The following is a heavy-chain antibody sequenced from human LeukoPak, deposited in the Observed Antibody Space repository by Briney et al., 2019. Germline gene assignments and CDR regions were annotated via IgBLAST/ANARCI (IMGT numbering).Heavy chain of an antibody. Sequence: GASVKVSCKASGYTFTNYTLNWVRQAPGQGLEWMGWIDTNTGNPTYAQGFIGRFVFSLDTPVTTAYLQISSLKAEDTAVYYCARGYEATGYFSYWGQGTLVAVSS. CDR1: GYTFTNYT. CDR3: ARGYEATGYFSY. D-gene: IGHD3-9*01. V-gene: IGHV7-4-1*02. J-gene: IGHJ4*02. CDR2: IDTNTGNP.